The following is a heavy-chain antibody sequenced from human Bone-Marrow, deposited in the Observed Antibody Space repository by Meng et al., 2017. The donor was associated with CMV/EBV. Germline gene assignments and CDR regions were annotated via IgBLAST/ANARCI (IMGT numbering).Heavy chain of an antibody. D-gene: IGHD5-24*01. Sequence: GEFLKIFCAASGFNVSRNYMSWIRQAPGKGLEWVSYIRSSGSTINYADPLKGRFTLSRDNAKNSLFQQMNSLRAEVTAVYYCARGALRWLQSPPVFWGQGTLVTVSS. CDR3: ARGALRWLQSPPVF. J-gene: IGHJ4*02. CDR1: GFNVSRNY. CDR2: IRSSGSTI. V-gene: IGHV3-11*01.